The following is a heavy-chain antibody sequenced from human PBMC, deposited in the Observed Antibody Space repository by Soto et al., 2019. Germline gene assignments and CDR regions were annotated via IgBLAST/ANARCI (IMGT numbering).Heavy chain of an antibody. D-gene: IGHD3-10*01. J-gene: IGHJ5*02. V-gene: IGHV1-24*01. CDR1: GYTLTELS. CDR3: ATVRLSGSYYLSVEGFDP. Sequence: ASVKVSCKVSGYTLTELSMHWVRQAPGKGLEWMGGFDPEDGETIYAQKFQGRVTMTEDTSTDTAYMELSGLRSEDTAVYYCATVRLSGSYYLSVEGFDPWGQGTLVTVSS. CDR2: FDPEDGET.